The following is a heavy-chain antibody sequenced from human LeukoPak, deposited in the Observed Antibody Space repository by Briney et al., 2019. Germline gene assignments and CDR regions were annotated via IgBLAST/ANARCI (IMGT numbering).Heavy chain of an antibody. CDR3: ARVGALSSSWLLY. CDR1: GFTFSSYE. CDR2: ISRSATTI. J-gene: IGHJ4*02. V-gene: IGHV3-48*03. Sequence: GGSLRLSCAASGFTFSSYEMNWVRQAPGKGLEWVSSISRSATTINYAESVKGRFTISRDNSKNSLYLQMNSLRAEDTAVYFCARVGALSSSWLLYWGQGTLVTVSS. D-gene: IGHD6-13*01.